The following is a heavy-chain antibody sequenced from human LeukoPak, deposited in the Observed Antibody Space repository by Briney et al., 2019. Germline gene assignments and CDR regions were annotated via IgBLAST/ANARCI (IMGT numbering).Heavy chain of an antibody. J-gene: IGHJ3*02. CDR2: ISSSSSST. CDR1: GFTFSDSS. Sequence: GGSLRLSCAASGFTFSDSSMSWIRRAPGKGLEWVSYISSSSSSTNYADSVKGRFTISRDSAKNSLYLQMNSLRDEDTAVYYCATEKAFAFDIWGQGTVVTVSS. CDR3: ATEKAFAFDI. V-gene: IGHV3-11*06.